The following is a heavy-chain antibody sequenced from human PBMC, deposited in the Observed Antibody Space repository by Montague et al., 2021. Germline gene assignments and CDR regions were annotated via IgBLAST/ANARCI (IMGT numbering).Heavy chain of an antibody. J-gene: IGHJ4*02. D-gene: IGHD6-19*01. CDR1: GFTFSNYW. V-gene: IGHV3-7*01. Sequence: SLRLSCAASGFTFSNYWMSWVRQAPGKGLEWVANMKEDGSERYYVESVKGRFTISRDNAKSSVYLQMNSLRAEDTAVYYCAKDRSGWHGALGDWGQGTQVTVSS. CDR3: AKDRSGWHGALGD. CDR2: MKEDGSER.